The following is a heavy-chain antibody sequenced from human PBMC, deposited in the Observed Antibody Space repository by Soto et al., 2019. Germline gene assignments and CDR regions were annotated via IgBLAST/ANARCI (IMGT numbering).Heavy chain of an antibody. CDR2: IYWDNDK. CDR1: GFSLSTTGVG. D-gene: IGHD3-10*01. CDR3: ARSLWFGELH. Sequence: QITLKESGPTLVKPTQTLTLTCSFSGFSLSTTGVGVGWIRQSPGKALEWLAIIYWDNDKRYSPSLKSRVTITKDTSKNPVVLTETNMDPVDTGTYYCARSLWFGELHWGQGALVTVSS. J-gene: IGHJ4*02. V-gene: IGHV2-5*02.